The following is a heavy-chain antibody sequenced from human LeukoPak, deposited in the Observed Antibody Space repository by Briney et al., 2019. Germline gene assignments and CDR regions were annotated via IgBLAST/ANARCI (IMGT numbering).Heavy chain of an antibody. CDR2: IIPIFGTA. V-gene: IGHV1-69*13. D-gene: IGHD2-2*01. CDR3: AKGDCSSTSCPPGDY. CDR1: GGTFSSYA. J-gene: IGHJ4*02. Sequence: SVKVSCKASGGTFSSYAISWVRQAPGQGLEWMGGIIPIFGTANYAQKFQGRVTITADESTSTAYMELSSLRSEDTAVYYCAKGDCSSTSCPPGDYWGQGTLVTVSS.